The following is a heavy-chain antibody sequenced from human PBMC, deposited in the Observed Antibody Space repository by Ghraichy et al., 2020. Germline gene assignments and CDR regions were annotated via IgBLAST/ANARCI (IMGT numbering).Heavy chain of an antibody. CDR3: ARAELNTYYYGSGSPFPFDY. D-gene: IGHD3-10*01. CDR1: GYTFTSYG. Sequence: ASVKVSCKASGYTFTSYGISWVRQAPGQGLEWMGWISAYNGNTNYAQKLQGRVTMTTDTSTSTAYMELRSLRSDDTAVYYCARAELNTYYYGSGSPFPFDYWGQGTLVTVSS. J-gene: IGHJ4*02. V-gene: IGHV1-18*01. CDR2: ISAYNGNT.